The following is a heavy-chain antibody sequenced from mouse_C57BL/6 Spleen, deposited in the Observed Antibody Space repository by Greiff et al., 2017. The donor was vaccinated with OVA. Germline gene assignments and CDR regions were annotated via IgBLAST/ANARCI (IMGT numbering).Heavy chain of an antibody. D-gene: IGHD1-1*01. CDR3: ARYYGSSYDAMDY. CDR1: GFTFTDYY. J-gene: IGHJ4*01. CDR2: IRNKANGYTT. V-gene: IGHV7-3*01. Sequence: DVKLVESGGGLVQPGGSLSLSCAASGFTFTDYYMSWVRQPPGKALEWLGFIRNKANGYTTEYSASVKGRFTISRENSQSILYLQMNALRAEDSATYYCARYYGSSYDAMDYWGQGTSVTVSS.